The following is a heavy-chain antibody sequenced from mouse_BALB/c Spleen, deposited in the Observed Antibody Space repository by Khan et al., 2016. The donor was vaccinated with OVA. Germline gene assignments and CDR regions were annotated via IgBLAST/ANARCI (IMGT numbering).Heavy chain of an antibody. V-gene: IGHV3-1*02. CDR2: NSYSGST. Sequence: EVQLQESGPGLVKPSQSLSLTCTVSGFSITSGYGCYWIRQPPGNLLEWMGFNSYSGSTNYNPSLQSRITITRDTSKNQFFLQLNSVTTEDTATYYCARTARKKSWGQGTTLTVSS. J-gene: IGHJ2*01. CDR1: GFSITSGYG. D-gene: IGHD1-2*01. CDR3: ARTARKKS.